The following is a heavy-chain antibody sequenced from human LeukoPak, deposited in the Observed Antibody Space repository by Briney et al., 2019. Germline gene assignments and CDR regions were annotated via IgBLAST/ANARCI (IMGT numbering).Heavy chain of an antibody. V-gene: IGHV4-4*07. J-gene: IGHJ5*02. CDR2: IYSSGSA. CDR1: GGSIINHY. CDR3: ARDVRYASGWSTPES. D-gene: IGHD6-19*01. Sequence: PSETLSLTCTVPGGSIINHYWSWVRQPAGKGLEWIGRIYSSGSANYSPSLKSRVSMSIDTSNNHFSLNLTSVTAADTALYFCARDVRYASGWSTPESWGPGTLFTVSA.